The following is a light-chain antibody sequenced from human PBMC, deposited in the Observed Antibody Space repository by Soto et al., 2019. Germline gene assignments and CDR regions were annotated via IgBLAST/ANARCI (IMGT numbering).Light chain of an antibody. CDR1: QGLSSY. J-gene: IGKJ1*01. CDR2: AAS. V-gene: IGKV1-8*01. CDR3: QQYYSYPPT. Sequence: AIRMTQSPSSFSASTGDRVPITCRASQGLSSYLAWYQQNPGKAPKLLIYAASTLQSAVPSRFSGSGSGTDFTLTISCLQSEDFATYYCQQYYSYPPTFGQGTKVEIK.